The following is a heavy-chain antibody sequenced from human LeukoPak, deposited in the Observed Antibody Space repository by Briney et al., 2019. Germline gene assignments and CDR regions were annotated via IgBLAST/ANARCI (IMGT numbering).Heavy chain of an antibody. J-gene: IGHJ4*02. Sequence: SETLSLTCAVYSGSFSGYYWSWIRQPPGKGPEWIGEINHSGSTNYNPSLKSRVTISVDTSKNQFSLKLSSVTAADTAVYYCARHSTFFGVVIIKGRVRGPFDYWGQGTLVTVSS. CDR2: INHSGST. D-gene: IGHD3-3*01. CDR3: ARHSTFFGVVIIKGRVRGPFDY. V-gene: IGHV4-34*01. CDR1: SGSFSGYY.